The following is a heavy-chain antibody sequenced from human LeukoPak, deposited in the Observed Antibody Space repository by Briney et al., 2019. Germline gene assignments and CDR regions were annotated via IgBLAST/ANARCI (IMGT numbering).Heavy chain of an antibody. CDR1: GXTFSDYY. CDR2: ISSSSSYT. CDR3: AKDRCSSGWGDFDY. V-gene: IGHV3-11*06. Sequence: GGSLRLSCAASGXTFSDYYMSWIRQAPGKGQEWVSYISSSSSYTNYADSVKGRFTISRDNSKNTLYLQMNSLRAEDTAVYYCAKDRCSSGWGDFDYWGQGTLVTVSS. J-gene: IGHJ4*02. D-gene: IGHD6-19*01.